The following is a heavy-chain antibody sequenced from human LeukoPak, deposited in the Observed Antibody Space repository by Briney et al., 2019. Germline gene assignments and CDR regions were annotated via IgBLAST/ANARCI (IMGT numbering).Heavy chain of an antibody. J-gene: IGHJ5*02. D-gene: IGHD6-6*01. V-gene: IGHV4-4*07. CDR2: IYTSGST. CDR3: ARGGAARRGDWFDP. CDR1: GGSISSYY. Sequence: SETLSLTCTVSGGSISSYYWSWIRQPAGKGLEWIGRIYTSGSTNYNPSLKSRVTMSVDTSKNQFSLKLSSVTAADTAVYYCARGGAARRGDWFDPWGQGTLVTVSS.